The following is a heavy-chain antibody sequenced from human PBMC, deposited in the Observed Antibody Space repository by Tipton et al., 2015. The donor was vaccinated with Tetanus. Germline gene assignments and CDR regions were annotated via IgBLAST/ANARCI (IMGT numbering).Heavy chain of an antibody. Sequence: GLVKPSETLSLTCAVSGVSIRSSTYFWGWIRQPPGKGLEWIGHIFYTGSSHYNPSFESRVTISVDTSKNQFSLNLSSVTAADTAIYYCAREVPAAGHFDSWGQGTLVTVSS. D-gene: IGHD2-2*01. CDR1: GVSIRSSTYF. J-gene: IGHJ4*02. CDR2: IFYTGSS. CDR3: AREVPAAGHFDS. V-gene: IGHV4-39*07.